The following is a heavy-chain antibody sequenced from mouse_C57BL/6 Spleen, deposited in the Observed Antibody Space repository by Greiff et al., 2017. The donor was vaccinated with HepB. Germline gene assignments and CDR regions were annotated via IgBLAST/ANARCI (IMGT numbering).Heavy chain of an antibody. Sequence: QVQLQQSGAELVRPGTSVKVSCKASGYAFTNYLIEWVKQRPGQGLEWIGVINPGSGGTNYNEKFKGKATLTADKSSSTAYMQLSSLPSEDAAVYFCARSITTVVAENWYFDVWGTGTTVTVSS. V-gene: IGHV1-54*01. CDR2: INPGSGGT. CDR1: GYAFTNYL. CDR3: ARSITTVVAENWYFDV. J-gene: IGHJ1*03. D-gene: IGHD1-1*01.